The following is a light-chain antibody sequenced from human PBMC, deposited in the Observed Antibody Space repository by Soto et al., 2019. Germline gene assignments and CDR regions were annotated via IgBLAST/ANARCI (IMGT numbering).Light chain of an antibody. CDR3: QQYSDWPLT. CDR1: QSVRSH. CDR2: GVS. J-gene: IGKJ4*01. V-gene: IGKV3D-15*01. Sequence: EIVLTQSPATLSLSPGERATLSCRASQSVRSHLAWFQQKPGQAPRLLMYGVSTRATGMPDRFSGSGSGTEFTLIISCLQSEDFAVYYCQQYSDWPLTFGGGTKVEIK.